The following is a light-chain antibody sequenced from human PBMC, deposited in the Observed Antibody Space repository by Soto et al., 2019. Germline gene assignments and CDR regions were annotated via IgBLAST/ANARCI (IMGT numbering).Light chain of an antibody. CDR3: QHYGGSPLYT. J-gene: IGKJ2*01. Sequence: DIVLTQSPGTLSLSPGEGATLSCRASQSVRSNYLAWYQQKPGQAPRLLIYGASSRATGIPDRFSGSGSGTDFTLTISRLEPEDFAVYYCQHYGGSPLYTFGQGTKLEIK. CDR2: GAS. CDR1: QSVRSNY. V-gene: IGKV3-20*01.